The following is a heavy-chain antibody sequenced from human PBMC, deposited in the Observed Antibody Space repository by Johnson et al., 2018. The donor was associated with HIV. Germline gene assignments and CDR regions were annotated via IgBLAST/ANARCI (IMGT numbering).Heavy chain of an antibody. CDR3: ASLRDAFDI. CDR1: RFTFSSYW. J-gene: IGHJ3*02. V-gene: IGHV3-7*01. CDR2: IKQDGSET. Sequence: VQLVESGGGLVKPGGSLRLSCAASRFTFSSYWMSWVRQAPGKGLEWVANIKQDGSETHYVDSVKGRFTISRDNAKNSLYLQMNSLRAEDTAVYYCASLRDAFDIWGQGTMVTVSS.